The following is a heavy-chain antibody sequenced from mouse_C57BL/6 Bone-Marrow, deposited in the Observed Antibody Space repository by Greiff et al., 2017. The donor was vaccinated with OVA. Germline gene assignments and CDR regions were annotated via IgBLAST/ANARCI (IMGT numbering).Heavy chain of an antibody. J-gene: IGHJ2*01. CDR2: IRLKSDNYAT. Sequence: EVQGVESGGGLVQPGGSMKLSCVASGFTFSNYWMNWVRQSPEKGLEWVAQIRLKSDNYATHYAESVKGRFTISRDDSKSSVYLQMNNLRAEDTGIYYCTVSPYYGSSWYFDYWGQGTTLTVSS. CDR3: TVSPYYGSSWYFDY. CDR1: GFTFSNYW. D-gene: IGHD1-1*01. V-gene: IGHV6-3*01.